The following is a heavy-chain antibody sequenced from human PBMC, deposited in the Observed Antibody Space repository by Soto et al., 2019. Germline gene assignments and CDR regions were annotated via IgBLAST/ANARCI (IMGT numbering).Heavy chain of an antibody. CDR3: AREVEVHTPVFGF. V-gene: IGHV1-69*01. D-gene: IGHD2-2*01. Sequence: QVQLVQSGAEVKRPGSSVKVSCKASGGTFNNYAINWVRQAPGQGLEWMGDISPMFGKANYAQKFQCRVKITADAYTATAYLELSRLRSEDTALYYCAREVEVHTPVFGFWGQGSLVTVSS. CDR2: ISPMFGKA. J-gene: IGHJ4*02. CDR1: GGTFNNYA.